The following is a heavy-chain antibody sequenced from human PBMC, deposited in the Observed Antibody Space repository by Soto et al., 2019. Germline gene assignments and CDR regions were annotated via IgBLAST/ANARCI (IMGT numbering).Heavy chain of an antibody. CDR3: AKGGIREVCSVSAFLLNRSSDL. J-gene: IGHJ2*01. Sequence: KGLEWVSAISGSGGSAYYADCVKGRFTISRDNSKNTLYLQMNSLRAEDTAFFFRAKGGIREVCSVSAFLLNRSSDL. V-gene: IGHV3-23*01. D-gene: IGHD1-20*01. CDR2: ISGSGGSA.